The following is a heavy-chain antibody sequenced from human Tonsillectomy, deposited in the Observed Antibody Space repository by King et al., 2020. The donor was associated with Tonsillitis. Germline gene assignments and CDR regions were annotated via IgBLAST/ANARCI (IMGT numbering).Heavy chain of an antibody. Sequence: QRVQSGAEVRKPGASVKVSCTVSGYTFIDYYIHWVRQAPGQGFEGMGGINPKTGVINSAQRFQGRVTLARDSSISTAYMQLTSLRSDDTALYYCASQFCTTTSCHVDYWGQGTLVTVSS. CDR2: INPKTGVI. CDR1: GYTFIDYY. D-gene: IGHD2-2*01. J-gene: IGHJ4*02. V-gene: IGHV1-2*02. CDR3: ASQFCTTTSCHVDY.